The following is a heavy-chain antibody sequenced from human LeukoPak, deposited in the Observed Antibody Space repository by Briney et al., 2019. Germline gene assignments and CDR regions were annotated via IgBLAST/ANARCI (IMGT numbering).Heavy chain of an antibody. J-gene: IGHJ6*03. Sequence: PSETLSLTCTVSGGSISSSSYYWGWIRQPPGKGLEWIGSIYYSGSTNYNPSLKSRVTISVDTSKNQFSLKLSSVTAADTAVYYCARNYYDSSGYSYYYYMDVWGKGTTVTVSS. CDR2: IYYSGST. D-gene: IGHD3-22*01. V-gene: IGHV4-39*07. CDR1: GGSISSSSYY. CDR3: ARNYYDSSGYSYYYYMDV.